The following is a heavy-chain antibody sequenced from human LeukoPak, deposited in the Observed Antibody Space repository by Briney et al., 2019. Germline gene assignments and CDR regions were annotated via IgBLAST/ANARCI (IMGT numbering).Heavy chain of an antibody. V-gene: IGHV3-21*04. CDR3: AKGYGTTGTASSNWFDP. D-gene: IGHD1-1*01. J-gene: IGHJ5*02. CDR2: ISSGSSAI. Sequence: GGSLRLSCEASGFTFTTYSMTWVRQAPGKGLEWVSIISSGSSAIFSADALKGRFTISRDNSKNTLYLQMNSLRVEDTAVYYCAKGYGTTGTASSNWFDPWGQGTLVTVSS. CDR1: GFTFTTYS.